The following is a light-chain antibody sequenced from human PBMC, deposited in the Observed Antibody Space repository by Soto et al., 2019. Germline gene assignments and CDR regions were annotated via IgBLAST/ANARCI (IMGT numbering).Light chain of an antibody. CDR2: GAS. V-gene: IGKV3-20*01. CDR1: QSVSGKY. Sequence: EFVLTQSPGTLSLSPGERGTLSCRASQSVSGKYLAWYQQKPGQAPRLLIYGASIRATGIPDRFSGSGSGTDFTLTISRLEPEDFAVYYCQQYGSSPWTFGQGTKVESK. CDR3: QQYGSSPWT. J-gene: IGKJ1*01.